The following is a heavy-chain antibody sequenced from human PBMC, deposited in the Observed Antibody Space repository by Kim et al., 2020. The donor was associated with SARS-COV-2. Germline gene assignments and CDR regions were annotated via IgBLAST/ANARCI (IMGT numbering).Heavy chain of an antibody. D-gene: IGHD5-12*01. V-gene: IGHV1-69*01. J-gene: IGHJ4*02. CDR3: ARGSVEMATIFLDY. Sequence: AQKFQGRVTITADESTSTAYMELSSLRSEDTAVYYCARGSVEMATIFLDYWGQGTLVTVSS.